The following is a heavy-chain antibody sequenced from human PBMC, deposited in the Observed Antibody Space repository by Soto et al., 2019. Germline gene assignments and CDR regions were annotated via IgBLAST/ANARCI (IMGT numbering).Heavy chain of an antibody. V-gene: IGHV3-23*01. D-gene: IGHD2-2*01. J-gene: IGHJ6*02. CDR3: AKASASIVVVPAAIYYGMDV. Sequence: PGGSLRLSCVASGFTFGSFAMSWVRQAPGKGLEWVSSIIGNGGVTYYADSVKGRFTISRDNSKNTLYLQMNSLRAEDTAVYYCAKASASIVVVPAAIYYGMDVWGQGTTVTVSS. CDR2: IIGNGGVT. CDR1: GFTFGSFA.